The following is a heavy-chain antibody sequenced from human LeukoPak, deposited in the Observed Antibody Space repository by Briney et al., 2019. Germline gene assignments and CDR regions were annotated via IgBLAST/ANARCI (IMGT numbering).Heavy chain of an antibody. J-gene: IGHJ6*03. CDR3: AKSPIAVAGLNYMDV. CDR2: ILYDGTMK. D-gene: IGHD6-19*01. V-gene: IGHV3-30*04. Sequence: PGGSLRLSCAASGFTFTHYAMHWVRQAPGKGLEWVAVILYDGTMKYYADSVKGRFTISRDNSKNTLYLQMNNLRAEDTAVYYCAKSPIAVAGLNYMDVWGKGTTVTISS. CDR1: GFTFTHYA.